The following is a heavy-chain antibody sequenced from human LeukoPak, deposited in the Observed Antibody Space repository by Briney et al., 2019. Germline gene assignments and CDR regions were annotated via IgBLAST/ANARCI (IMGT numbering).Heavy chain of an antibody. CDR1: GFTVSANY. J-gene: IGHJ4*02. CDR3: ATDLGGYDSGDY. CDR2: ISNDGNT. V-gene: IGHV3-53*01. Sequence: PGGSRRLSCAASGFTVSANYMSWVRQAPGKGLEWVSVISNDGNTYYADSVKGRFTISRDISKNTLYLQMNSLRAEDTAVYYCATDLGGYDSGDYWGQGTRVTVSS. D-gene: IGHD5-12*01.